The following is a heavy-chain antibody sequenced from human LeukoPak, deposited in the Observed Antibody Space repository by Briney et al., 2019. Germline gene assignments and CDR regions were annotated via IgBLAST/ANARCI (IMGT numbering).Heavy chain of an antibody. D-gene: IGHD6-13*01. CDR2: IYTSGST. J-gene: IGHJ4*02. V-gene: IGHV4-4*07. CDR3: ARDLSYSSSKGLDY. Sequence: PSETLSLTCTVSGGSISSYYWSWIRQPAGKGLEWIGRIYTSGSTNYNPSLKSRVTMSVDTSKNQFSLKLSSVTAADTAVYYCARDLSYSSSKGLDYWGQGTLVTDSS. CDR1: GGSISSYY.